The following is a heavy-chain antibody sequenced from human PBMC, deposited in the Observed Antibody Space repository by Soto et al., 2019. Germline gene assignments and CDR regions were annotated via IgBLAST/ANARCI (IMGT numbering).Heavy chain of an antibody. Sequence: EVQLVESGGGLVKPGGSLRLSCAASGFTFSSYSMNWVRQAPGKGLEWVSSISSSSSYIYYADSVKGRFTISRDNAKNSLYLQINSLRAEDTAVYYCASLPIAAAGNIGYWGQGTLVTVSS. V-gene: IGHV3-21*01. CDR1: GFTFSSYS. CDR2: ISSSSSYI. D-gene: IGHD6-13*01. J-gene: IGHJ4*02. CDR3: ASLPIAAAGNIGY.